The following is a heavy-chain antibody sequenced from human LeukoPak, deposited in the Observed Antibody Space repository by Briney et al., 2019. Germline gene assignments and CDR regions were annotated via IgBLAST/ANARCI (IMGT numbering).Heavy chain of an antibody. Sequence: GRSLRLSCAASGFTFSSYAMHWVRQAPGKGLEWVAVISYDGSNKYYADPVKGRFTISRDNSKNTLHLQMNSLRAEDTAVYYCARDYYGSGSYYNPSSYYYYYGMDVWGQGTTVTVSS. D-gene: IGHD3-10*01. CDR1: GFTFSSYA. CDR2: ISYDGSNK. CDR3: ARDYYGSGSYYNPSSYYYYYGMDV. V-gene: IGHV3-30-3*01. J-gene: IGHJ6*02.